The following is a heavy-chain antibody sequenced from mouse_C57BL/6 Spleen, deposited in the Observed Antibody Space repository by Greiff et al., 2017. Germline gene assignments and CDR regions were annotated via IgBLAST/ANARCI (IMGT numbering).Heavy chain of an antibody. CDR3: ARRETAQVHVLDY. V-gene: IGHV1-69*01. CDR1: GYTFTSYW. Sequence: QVQLQQPGAELVMPGASVKLSCKASGYTFTSYWMHWVKQRPGQGLEWIGEIDPSDSYTNYNQKFKGKSTLTVDKSSSTAYMQLSSLTSEDSAVYYCARRETAQVHVLDYWGQGTTLTVSS. J-gene: IGHJ2*01. D-gene: IGHD3-2*02. CDR2: IDPSDSYT.